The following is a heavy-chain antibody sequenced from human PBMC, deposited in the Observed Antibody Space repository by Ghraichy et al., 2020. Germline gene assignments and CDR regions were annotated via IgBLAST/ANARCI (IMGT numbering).Heavy chain of an antibody. D-gene: IGHD3-9*01. CDR3: AREADILTGKYGMDV. Sequence: SETLSLTCIVSGGSIRSYYWSWIRQPAGKGLEWIGRIYSSGSTNYNPSLKSRVTMSVDTSKNQFSLKLTSVTAADTAIYYCAREADILTGKYGMDVWGQGTTVTVSS. J-gene: IGHJ6*02. CDR2: IYSSGST. V-gene: IGHV4-4*07. CDR1: GGSIRSYY.